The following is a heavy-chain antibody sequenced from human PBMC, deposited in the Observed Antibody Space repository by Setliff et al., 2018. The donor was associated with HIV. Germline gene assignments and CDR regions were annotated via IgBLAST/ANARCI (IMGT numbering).Heavy chain of an antibody. CDR2: VDPEDGET. V-gene: IGHV1-69-2*01. CDR3: ATDACTIDACYSSGGP. J-gene: IGHJ5*02. Sequence: ASVKVSCKASGYTFIDYNIHWVQQAPGKGLEWMGRVDPEDGETIYAEKFRGRVTITADTSTDTAYLKLSSLRSEDTAVYYCATDACTIDACYSSGGPWGQGTPVTVSS. D-gene: IGHD2-15*01. CDR1: GYTFIDYN.